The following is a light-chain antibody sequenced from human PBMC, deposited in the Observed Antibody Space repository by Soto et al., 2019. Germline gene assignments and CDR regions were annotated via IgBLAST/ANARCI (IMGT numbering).Light chain of an antibody. CDR3: QQLNSYPSIT. J-gene: IGKJ5*01. CDR2: AAS. CDR1: QGISSY. Sequence: DIQLTQSPSFLSASVGDRVTITCRASQGISSYLAWYQQKPGKAPKLLIYAASTLQSGVPSRFSGSGSRTEFTLTISSLQPEDFATYYCQQLNSYPSITFGQGTRLEIK. V-gene: IGKV1-9*01.